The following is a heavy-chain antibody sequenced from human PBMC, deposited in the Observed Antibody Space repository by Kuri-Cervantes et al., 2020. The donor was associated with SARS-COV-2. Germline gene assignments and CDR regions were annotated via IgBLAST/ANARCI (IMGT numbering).Heavy chain of an antibody. CDR1: GFTFSSYG. CDR2: IWYDGVNK. D-gene: IGHD6-19*01. CDR3: ARARGIAVAGTRYYYYYYMDV. J-gene: IGHJ6*03. Sequence: GESLKISCAASGFTFSSYGMHWVRQAPGKGLEWVAVIWYDGVNKYYADSVKGRFTISRDNSKNTLYLQMNSLRAEDTSVYYCARARGIAVAGTRYYYYYYMDVWAKGPRSPSP. V-gene: IGHV3-33*01.